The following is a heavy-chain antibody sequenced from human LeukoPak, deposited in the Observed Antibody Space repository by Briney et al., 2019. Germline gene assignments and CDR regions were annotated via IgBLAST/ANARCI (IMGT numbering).Heavy chain of an antibody. J-gene: IGHJ4*02. Sequence: GGSLRLSCAASGFTFSTYSMNWVRQAPGKGLEWVSYISSGSSTIYYADSVKGRFTISRDNAKNSLFLQMNSLRAEDTAVYYCARSLGYCSGGSCYFDYWGQGTLVTVSS. V-gene: IGHV3-48*01. CDR1: GFTFSTYS. CDR3: ARSLGYCSGGSCYFDY. D-gene: IGHD2-15*01. CDR2: ISSGSSTI.